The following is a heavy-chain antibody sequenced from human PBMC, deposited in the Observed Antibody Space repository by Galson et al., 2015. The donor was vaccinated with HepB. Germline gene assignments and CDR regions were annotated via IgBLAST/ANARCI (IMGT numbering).Heavy chain of an antibody. J-gene: IGHJ3*01. D-gene: IGHD2-8*01. CDR1: GFHFRSYS. CDR2: ISTDGYSQ. CDR3: ARDQFCHNGVCYPLSRWHAFDF. V-gene: IGHV3-30-3*01. Sequence: SLRLSCAASGFHFRSYSIHWVRQAPGKGLEWVAFISTDGYSQYHADSVKGRFTISRDNSKNTLYLQMNNVRPDDTAIYYCARDQFCHNGVCYPLSRWHAFDFWGQGTVVTVSS.